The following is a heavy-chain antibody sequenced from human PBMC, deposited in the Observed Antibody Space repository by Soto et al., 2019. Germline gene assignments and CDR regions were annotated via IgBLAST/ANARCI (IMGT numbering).Heavy chain of an antibody. V-gene: IGHV1-18*04. J-gene: IGHJ6*02. CDR2: ISAYNGNT. CDR1: VYTFTSYG. CDR3: ARDRYPIYGDYVGGYYYYGMDV. D-gene: IGHD4-17*01. Sequence: AAVNVSCKASVYTFTSYGISWVRQAPGQGLEWMGWISAYNGNTNYAQKLQGRVTMTTDTSTSTAYMELRSLRSDDTAVYSCARDRYPIYGDYVGGYYYYGMDVWGQGTTVTVSS.